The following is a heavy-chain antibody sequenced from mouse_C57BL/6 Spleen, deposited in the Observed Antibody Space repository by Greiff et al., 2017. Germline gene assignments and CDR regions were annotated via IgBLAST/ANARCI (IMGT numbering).Heavy chain of an antibody. Sequence: EVKLVESVAELVRPGASVKLSCTASGFTIKNTYMHWVKQRPEQGLEWIGRIDPANGNTKYAPKFQGKATITADTSSNTAYLQLSSLTSEDTAIYYCAGGYAAYWGQGTTLTVSS. J-gene: IGHJ2*01. CDR1: GFTIKNTY. CDR2: IDPANGNT. D-gene: IGHD1-2*01. CDR3: AGGYAAY. V-gene: IGHV14-3*01.